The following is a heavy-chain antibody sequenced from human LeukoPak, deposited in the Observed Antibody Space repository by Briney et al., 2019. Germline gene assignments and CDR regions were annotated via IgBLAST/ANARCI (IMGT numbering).Heavy chain of an antibody. J-gene: IGHJ4*02. D-gene: IGHD1-7*01. CDR3: TRPITGTTS. V-gene: IGHV3-73*01. CDR2: IRSKANSYAT. CDR1: GFTFSGSA. Sequence: GGSLKLSXAASGFTFSGSAMHWVRQASGKGLEWVGRIRSKANSYATAYAASVKGRFTISRDDSKNTAYLQMNSLKTEDTAVYYCTRPITGTTSWGQGTLVTVSS.